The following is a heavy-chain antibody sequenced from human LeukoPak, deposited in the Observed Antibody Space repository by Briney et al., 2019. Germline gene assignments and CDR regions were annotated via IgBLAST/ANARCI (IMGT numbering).Heavy chain of an antibody. D-gene: IGHD2-2*01. J-gene: IGHJ5*02. V-gene: IGHV1-46*01. CDR1: GYTSTSYY. CDR2: INPSGGST. Sequence: GASVKVSCKASGYTSTSYYMHWVRQAPGQGLEWMGIINPSGGSTSYAQKFQGRVTMTRDTSTSTVYMELSSLRSEDTAVYYCARAQDIVVVPAANWFDPWGQGTLVTVSS. CDR3: ARAQDIVVVPAANWFDP.